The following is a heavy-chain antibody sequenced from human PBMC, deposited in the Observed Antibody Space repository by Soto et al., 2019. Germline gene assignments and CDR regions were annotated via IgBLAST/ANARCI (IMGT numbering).Heavy chain of an antibody. CDR3: ARDQFHYDPNNPYYFDF. V-gene: IGHV3-48*02. J-gene: IGHJ4*01. CDR2: ISVSGSIK. D-gene: IGHD3-22*01. CDR1: GFTFSSYS. Sequence: GGSLRLSCAASGFTFSSYSMNWVRRAPGKGLEWVSFISVSGSIKYYADSVRGRFTISRDNAKNSLFLEMNSLTDEDSAVYYCARDQFHYDPNNPYYFDFWGQGTLVTVSS.